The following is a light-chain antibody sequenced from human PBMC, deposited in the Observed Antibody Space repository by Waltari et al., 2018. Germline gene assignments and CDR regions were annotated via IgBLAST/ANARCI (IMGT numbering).Light chain of an antibody. CDR3: SSRNGRANEVV. CDR2: GKD. V-gene: IGLV3-19*01. J-gene: IGLJ3*02. Sequence: SSELTQDPAVSVALGQTIRFTCQGDSLRTSYASWYQVKSGQAPILVIYGKDKRPSGIPYRISGYSSGTTSSLTITGAQAEDEADYYCSSRNGRANEVVFAGGTKVTVL. CDR1: SLRTSY.